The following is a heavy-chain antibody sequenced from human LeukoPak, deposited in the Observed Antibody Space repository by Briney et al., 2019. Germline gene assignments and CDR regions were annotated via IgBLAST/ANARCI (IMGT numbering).Heavy chain of an antibody. CDR1: GYTFTGYY. D-gene: IGHD3-3*01. J-gene: IGHJ4*02. CDR3: ARGYYDFWSGYLGHDY. V-gene: IGHV1-2*02. Sequence: ASVKVSCKASGYTFTGYYMHWVRQAPGQGLEWMGWINPNSGGTNYAQKFQGRVTMTRDTSISTAYMELSRLGSDDTAVYYCARGYYDFWSGYLGHDYWGQGTLVTVSS. CDR2: INPNSGGT.